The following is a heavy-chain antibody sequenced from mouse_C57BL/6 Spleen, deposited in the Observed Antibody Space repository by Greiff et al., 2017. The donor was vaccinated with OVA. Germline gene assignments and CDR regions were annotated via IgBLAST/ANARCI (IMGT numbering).Heavy chain of an antibody. Sequence: QVQLKQSGAELVKPGASVKLSCKASGYTFTSYWMHWVKQRPGQGLEWIGMIHPNSGSTNYNEKFKSKATLTVDKSSSTAYMQLSSLTSEDSAVYYGARYNYDYPFDYWGQGTTLTVSS. J-gene: IGHJ2*01. CDR3: ARYNYDYPFDY. D-gene: IGHD2-4*01. V-gene: IGHV1-64*01. CDR2: IHPNSGST. CDR1: GYTFTSYW.